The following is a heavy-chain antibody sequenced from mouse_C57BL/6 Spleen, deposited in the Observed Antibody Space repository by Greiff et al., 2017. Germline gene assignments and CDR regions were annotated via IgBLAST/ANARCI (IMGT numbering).Heavy chain of an antibody. Sequence: EVQGVESGEGLVKPGGSLKLSCAASGFTFSSYAMSWVRQTPEKRLEWVAYISSGGDYIYYADPVKGRFTISRDNARNTLYLQMGRRKSEDTAMYYCTTGDDYGSGQAWFAYWGQGTLVTVSA. D-gene: IGHD1-1*01. CDR2: ISSGGDYI. J-gene: IGHJ3*01. CDR3: TTGDDYGSGQAWFAY. CDR1: GFTFSSYA. V-gene: IGHV5-9-1*02.